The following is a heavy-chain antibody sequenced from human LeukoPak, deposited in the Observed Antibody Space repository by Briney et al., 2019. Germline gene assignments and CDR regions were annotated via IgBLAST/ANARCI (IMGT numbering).Heavy chain of an antibody. CDR2: IYYSGST. Sequence: ASETLSLTCTVSGGSISSGDYYWSWIRQPPGKGLEWIGYIYYSGSTYYNPSLKSRVTISVDTSKNQFSLKLSSVTAADTAVYYCARTSFQVAALANFDYWGQGTLVTVSS. J-gene: IGHJ4*02. CDR3: ARTSFQVAALANFDY. D-gene: IGHD6-13*01. CDR1: GGSISSGDYY. V-gene: IGHV4-30-4*08.